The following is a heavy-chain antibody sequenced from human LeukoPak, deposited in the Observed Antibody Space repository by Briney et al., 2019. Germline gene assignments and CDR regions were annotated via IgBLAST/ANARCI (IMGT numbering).Heavy chain of an antibody. CDR2: MNPNSGNT. J-gene: IGHJ4*02. D-gene: IGHD2-2*01. CDR3: ARRPYCSSTSCYSSAHFDY. CDR1: GGTFTSYD. Sequence: ASVKVSCKASGGTFTSYDINWVRQATGQGLEWMGWMNPNSGNTGYAQKFQGRVTMTRNTSISTAYMELSSLRSEDTAVYYCARRPYCSSTSCYSSAHFDYWGQGTLVTVSS. V-gene: IGHV1-8*01.